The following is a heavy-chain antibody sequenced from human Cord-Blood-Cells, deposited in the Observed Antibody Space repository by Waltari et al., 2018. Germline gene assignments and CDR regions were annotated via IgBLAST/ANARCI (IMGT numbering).Heavy chain of an antibody. CDR3: ARDGIAAAGFDY. CDR1: GFTFSSYA. J-gene: IGHJ4*02. V-gene: IGHV3-30*04. D-gene: IGHD6-13*01. Sequence: QVQLVESGGGVVQPGRSLRLSCAASGFTFSSYAMHWVRQAPGKGLEWVAVISDDGSNKYYADSVKGRFTISRDNSKNTLYLQMNSLRAEDTAVYYCARDGIAAAGFDYWGQGTLVTVSS. CDR2: ISDDGSNK.